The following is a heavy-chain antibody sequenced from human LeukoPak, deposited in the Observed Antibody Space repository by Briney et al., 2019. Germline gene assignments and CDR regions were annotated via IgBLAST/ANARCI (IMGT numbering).Heavy chain of an antibody. V-gene: IGHV4-4*09. CDR1: GGSISSYY. Sequence: SETLSLTCTVSGGSISSYYWSWIRQPPGKGLEWIGYIYTSGSTNYNPSLKSRVTISVDTSKNQFSLKLSSVTAADTAVYYCARHKLGYNRFDPRGQGTLVTVSS. CDR2: IYTSGST. CDR3: ARHKLGYNRFDP. D-gene: IGHD7-27*01. J-gene: IGHJ5*02.